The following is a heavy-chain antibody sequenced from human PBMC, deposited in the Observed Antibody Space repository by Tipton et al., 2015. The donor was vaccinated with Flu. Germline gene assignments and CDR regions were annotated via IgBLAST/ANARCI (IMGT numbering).Heavy chain of an antibody. D-gene: IGHD4-11*01. CDR2: IFHSGNT. J-gene: IGHJ5*02. Sequence: TLSLTCAVSGYSIRSSNYYWGWIRQPPGKGLEWIGNIFHSGNTYHNPSLKSRVTISVDTSKNQFCLKLSSVTAADTAVYYCARRDYSNYVSEPKNWFDPWGQGALVTVSS. CDR3: ARRDYSNYVSEPKNWFDP. V-gene: IGHV4-38-2*01. CDR1: GYSIRSSNYY.